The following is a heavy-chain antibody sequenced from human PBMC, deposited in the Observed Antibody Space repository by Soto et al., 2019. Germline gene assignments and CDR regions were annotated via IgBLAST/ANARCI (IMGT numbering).Heavy chain of an antibody. V-gene: IGHV3-30*18. D-gene: IGHD7-27*01. Sequence: PGGSLRLSCAASGFTFSSYGMHWVRQAPGKGLEWVAVISYDGSNKYYADPVKGRFTISRDNSKNTLYLQMNSLRAEDTAVYYCAKDLGYFDYWGQGTLVTVSS. CDR3: AKDLGYFDY. CDR1: GFTFSSYG. J-gene: IGHJ4*02. CDR2: ISYDGSNK.